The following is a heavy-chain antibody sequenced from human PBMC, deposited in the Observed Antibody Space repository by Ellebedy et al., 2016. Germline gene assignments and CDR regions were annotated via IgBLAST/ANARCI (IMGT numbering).Heavy chain of an antibody. Sequence: GGSLRLXCAASGFKFSDYYMTWIRQAPGKVLEWLGCIDPRRDYTDYADSVKGRFTISRDNAKNSVYLHMSSLRAEDTAVYYCAKDLQQWLIPHYFDCWGQGTLVTVSS. CDR1: GFKFSDYY. V-gene: IGHV3-11*05. CDR2: IDPRRDYT. D-gene: IGHD6-19*01. J-gene: IGHJ4*02. CDR3: AKDLQQWLIPHYFDC.